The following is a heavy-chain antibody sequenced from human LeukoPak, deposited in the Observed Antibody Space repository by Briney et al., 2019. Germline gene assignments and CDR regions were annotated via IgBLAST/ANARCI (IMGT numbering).Heavy chain of an antibody. D-gene: IGHD5-18*01. J-gene: IGHJ4*02. CDR1: GFTFSSYW. V-gene: IGHV3-74*01. CDR2: INSDGSST. Sequence: GGSLRLSCAASGFTFSSYWMHWVRQAPGKGLVWVSRINSDGSSTSYADSVKGRFTISRDNAKNSLYLQMNSLRAEDTAVYYCAGGPELQLWLYDYWGQGTLVTVSS. CDR3: AGGPELQLWLYDY.